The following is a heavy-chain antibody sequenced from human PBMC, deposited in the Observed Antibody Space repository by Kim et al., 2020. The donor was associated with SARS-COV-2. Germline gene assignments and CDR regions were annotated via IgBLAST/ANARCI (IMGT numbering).Heavy chain of an antibody. CDR2: INHSGST. Sequence: SETLSLTCAVYGGSFSGYYWSWIRQPPGKGLEWIGEINHSGSTNYNPSLKSRVTISVDTSKNQFSLKLSSVTAADTAVYYCARGGFTMIAQYSLDAFDIWGQGTMVTVSS. D-gene: IGHD3-22*01. V-gene: IGHV4-34*01. CDR3: ARGGFTMIAQYSLDAFDI. CDR1: GGSFSGYY. J-gene: IGHJ3*02.